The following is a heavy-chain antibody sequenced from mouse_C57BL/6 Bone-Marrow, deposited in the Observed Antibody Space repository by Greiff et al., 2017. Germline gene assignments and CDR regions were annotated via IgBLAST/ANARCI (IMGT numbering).Heavy chain of an antibody. CDR2: IDPSDSYP. V-gene: IGHV1-50*01. Sequence: QVQLQQPGAELVKPGASVKLSCKASGYTFTSYWMQWVKQRPGQGLEWIGEIDPSDSYPNYNQKFKGKATFTVDTSSSTAYMQLSRLTSEDAAVDYYAREAPAGPGGFAYWGQGTLVTVSA. J-gene: IGHJ3*01. D-gene: IGHD1-2*01. CDR3: AREAPAGPGGFAY. CDR1: GYTFTSYW.